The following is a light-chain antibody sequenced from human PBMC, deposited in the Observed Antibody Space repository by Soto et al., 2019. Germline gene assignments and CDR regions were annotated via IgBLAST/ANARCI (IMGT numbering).Light chain of an antibody. Sequence: EIVLTQSPATLSLSPGERATLSCRASQSVDSTLAWYQQKPGQAPRLLIHSASARAPGFSARFSGSGSGTDFTLTISSLEPDDFAVYYCQQRADWPITFGQGTRLEIK. CDR1: QSVDST. CDR3: QQRADWPIT. J-gene: IGKJ5*01. CDR2: SAS. V-gene: IGKV3-11*01.